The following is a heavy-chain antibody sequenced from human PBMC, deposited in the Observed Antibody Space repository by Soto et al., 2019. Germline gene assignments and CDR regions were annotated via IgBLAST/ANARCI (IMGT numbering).Heavy chain of an antibody. Sequence: QVRLVHSETEVKKPGASVNVSCTASGYTFTSYTISWVRQAPGQGLEWMGWISANNGNTEFAQKFQDRLTMIADTTTSTADLELRNLRPDDTAVYYCARSLPWFDPWGQGTLVAVSS. CDR2: ISANNGNT. CDR1: GYTFTSYT. J-gene: IGHJ5*02. V-gene: IGHV1-18*01. CDR3: ARSLPWFDP.